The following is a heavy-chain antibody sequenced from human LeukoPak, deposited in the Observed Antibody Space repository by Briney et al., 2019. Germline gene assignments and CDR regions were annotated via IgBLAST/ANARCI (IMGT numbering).Heavy chain of an antibody. CDR1: GFTFSSYG. D-gene: IGHD2-2*01. CDR3: VKDRNIVVVPAASPYCFDY. V-gene: IGHV3-30*02. Sequence: GGSLRLSCAASGFTFSSYGMHWVRQAPGKGLEWVAFIRYDGSNKYYADSVKGRFTISRDNPKNTLYLQMDSLRAEDTAVYYCVKDRNIVVVPAASPYCFDYWGQGTLVTVSS. J-gene: IGHJ4*02. CDR2: IRYDGSNK.